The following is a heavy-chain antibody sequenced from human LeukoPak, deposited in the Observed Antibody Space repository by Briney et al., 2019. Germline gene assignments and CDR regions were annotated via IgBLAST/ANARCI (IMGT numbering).Heavy chain of an antibody. J-gene: IGHJ3*02. CDR3: ARGFFGYYDSSGENAFDI. Sequence: SVKVSCKASGGTFSSYAISWVRQAPGQGLEWMGGIIPIFGTANYAQKFQGRVTITTDESTSTAYMELSSLRSEDTAVYYCARGFFGYYDSSGENAFDIWGQGTMAAVSS. CDR2: IIPIFGTA. D-gene: IGHD3-22*01. V-gene: IGHV1-69*05. CDR1: GGTFSSYA.